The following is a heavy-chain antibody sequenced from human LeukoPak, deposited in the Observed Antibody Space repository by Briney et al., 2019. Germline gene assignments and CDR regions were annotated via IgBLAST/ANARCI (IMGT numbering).Heavy chain of an antibody. CDR3: ARDRWLGY. CDR1: GGSISSYF. D-gene: IGHD5-12*01. J-gene: IGHJ4*02. V-gene: IGHV4-59*01. Sequence: SETQSLTCTVSGGSISSYFWSWVRQPPRKGLEWIGYIYYSGSTNHNPSLKSRVTISVDTSKNQFSLKLASVTTADTAVYYCARDRWLGYGGQGTLVTVSS. CDR2: IYYSGST.